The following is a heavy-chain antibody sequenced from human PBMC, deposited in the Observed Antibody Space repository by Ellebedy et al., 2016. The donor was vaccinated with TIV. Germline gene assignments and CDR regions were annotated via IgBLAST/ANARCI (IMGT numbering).Heavy chain of an antibody. J-gene: IGHJ6*02. CDR3: AKEPWGQGILGGYGVEV. V-gene: IGHV3-30*02. CDR2: IRHDGTYK. D-gene: IGHD1-26*01. Sequence: PGGSLRLSCTASGFDFRYYGMHWVRQAPGKGPEWVAFIRHDGTYKAYGDFVKGRFTISRENQGNTLYLQLNNLRAEDTSVFYCAKEPWGQGILGGYGVEVWGQGTTVAVSS. CDR1: GFDFRYYG.